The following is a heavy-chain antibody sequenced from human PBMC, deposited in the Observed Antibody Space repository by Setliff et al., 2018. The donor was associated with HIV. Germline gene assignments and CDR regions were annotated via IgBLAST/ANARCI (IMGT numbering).Heavy chain of an antibody. V-gene: IGHV3-33*08. CDR1: GFTFSNYA. J-gene: IGHJ6*02. CDR3: ARGDDSSGYYYGMDV. D-gene: IGHD3-22*01. CDR2: IWYDGSNK. Sequence: VRLSCAASGFTFSNYAMHWVRQAPGKGLEWVAVIWYDGSNKYYADSVKGRFTISRDNSKNTLYLQMNSLRAEDTAVYYCARGDDSSGYYYGMDVWGQGTTVTVSS.